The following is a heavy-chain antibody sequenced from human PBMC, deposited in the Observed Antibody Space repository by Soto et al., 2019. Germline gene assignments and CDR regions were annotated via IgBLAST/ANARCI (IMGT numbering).Heavy chain of an antibody. CDR1: GYTFTDYY. CDR2: INPTNSGT. Sequence: QVQLVQSGAEVKKPGASVKVSCKASGYTFTDYYIHWVRQAPGQGLQWLGWINPTNSGTRYARSFQGRVTVTRDTSISTAYMELSSLRSDDTAVYYCARGITSRLVFYYYYMDVWGLGTTVTVSS. J-gene: IGHJ6*03. V-gene: IGHV1-2*02. CDR3: ARGITSRLVFYYYYMDV.